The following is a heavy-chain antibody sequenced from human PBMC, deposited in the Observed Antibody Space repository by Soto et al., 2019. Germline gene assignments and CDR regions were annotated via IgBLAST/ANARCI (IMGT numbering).Heavy chain of an antibody. CDR3: ARGAVTTYYYYGMDV. D-gene: IGHD4-17*01. CDR1: GFTFSGYG. Sequence: GGSLRLSCAASGFTFSGYGMHWVRQAPGKGLEWVAVIWYDGSNKYYADSVKGRFTISRDNSKNTLYLQMNSLRAEDTAVYYCARGAVTTYYYYGMDVWGQGTTVTVSS. J-gene: IGHJ6*02. V-gene: IGHV3-33*01. CDR2: IWYDGSNK.